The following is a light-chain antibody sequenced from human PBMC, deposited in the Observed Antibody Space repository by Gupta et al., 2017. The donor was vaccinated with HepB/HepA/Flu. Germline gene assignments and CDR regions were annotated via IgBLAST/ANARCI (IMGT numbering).Light chain of an antibody. J-gene: IGLJ3*02. CDR2: EVS. V-gene: IGLV2-23*02. Sequence: QSALTQPASVSGSPGQSITISCPGTRSDVGSYNLVSWYQQHPGKAPKLMIYEVSKRPSGVSNRFSGSKSGNTASLTISGLQAEDEADYYCCSYAGSSTAHWVFGGGTKLTVL. CDR3: CSYAGSSTAHWV. CDR1: RSDVGSYNL.